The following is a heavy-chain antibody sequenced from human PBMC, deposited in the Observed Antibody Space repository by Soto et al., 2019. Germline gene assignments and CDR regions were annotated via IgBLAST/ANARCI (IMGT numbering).Heavy chain of an antibody. V-gene: IGHV3-7*01. CDR1: AFTLSSYW. CDR2: IKPDGSEK. D-gene: IGHD3-22*01. J-gene: IGHJ3*02. CDR3: ARDYELGFDI. Sequence: EVQLVESGGGLVQPGGSLRLSCEASAFTLSSYWMSWVRQAPGKGLEWVANIKPDGSEKYYVDSVKGRFTISRDNTKNSLYLQMSTLRPEDTAIYYCARDYELGFDIWGQGTLVTVSS.